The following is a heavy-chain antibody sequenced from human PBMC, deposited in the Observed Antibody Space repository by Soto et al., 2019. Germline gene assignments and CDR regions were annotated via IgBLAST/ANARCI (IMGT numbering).Heavy chain of an antibody. CDR3: ARALPLTIFGVVRTYYGMDV. V-gene: IGHV3-48*03. CDR2: ISSSGSTI. CDR1: GFTFSSYE. J-gene: IGHJ6*02. Sequence: GGSLRLSCAASGFTFSSYEMNWVRQAPGKGLEWVSYISSSGSTIYYADSVKGRFTISRDNAKNSLYLQMNSLRAEDTAVYYCARALPLTIFGVVRTYYGMDVWGQGTTVTVS. D-gene: IGHD3-3*01.